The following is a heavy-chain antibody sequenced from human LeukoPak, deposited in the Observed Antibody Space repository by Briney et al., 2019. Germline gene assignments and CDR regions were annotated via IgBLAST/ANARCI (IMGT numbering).Heavy chain of an antibody. CDR1: GYTFTSYG. V-gene: IGHV1-18*01. CDR2: ISAYNGNT. J-gene: IGHJ3*02. CDR3: ARFTSLDVYAFDI. Sequence: ASVKVSCKASGYTFTSYGISWVRQAPGQGLEWMGWISAYNGNTNYAQKLQGRVTMTTDTSTSTAHMELRSLRSDDTAVYYCARFTSLDVYAFDIWGQGTMVTVSS. D-gene: IGHD1-1*01.